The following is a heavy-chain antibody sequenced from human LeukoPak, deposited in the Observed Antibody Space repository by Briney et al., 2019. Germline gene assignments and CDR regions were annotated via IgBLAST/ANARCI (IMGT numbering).Heavy chain of an antibody. CDR2: IIDESRQ. Sequence: GGSLRLSCAASGFTFSSFGMHWVRQAPGKGLEWVALIIDESRQFYTPSVKGRFTISRDNSKNTLYLEMNSLRVEDTAVYYCVKDDATDDNGFDIWGQGTMVTVSS. CDR1: GFTFSSFG. D-gene: IGHD3-9*01. J-gene: IGHJ3*02. CDR3: VKDDATDDNGFDI. V-gene: IGHV3-30*02.